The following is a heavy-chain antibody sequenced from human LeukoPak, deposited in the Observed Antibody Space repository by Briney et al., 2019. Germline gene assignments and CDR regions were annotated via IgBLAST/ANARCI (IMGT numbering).Heavy chain of an antibody. CDR3: ARVLEAFFDP. D-gene: IGHD3-16*01. CDR1: GGSISSSSYY. Sequence: PSETLSLTCTVSGGSISSSSYYWGWIRQPPGKGLEWIGSIYYSGSTYYNPSLKSRVTMSVDTSKNQFSLKLSSVTAADTAVYYCARVLEAFFDPWGQGTLVTVSS. CDR2: IYYSGST. V-gene: IGHV4-39*07. J-gene: IGHJ5*02.